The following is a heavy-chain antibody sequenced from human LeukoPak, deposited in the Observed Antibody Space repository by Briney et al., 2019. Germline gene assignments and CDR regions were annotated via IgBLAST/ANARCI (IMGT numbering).Heavy chain of an antibody. CDR1: GFTFDDYG. V-gene: IGHV3-48*03. J-gene: IGHJ6*04. D-gene: IGHD3-10*02. Sequence: GSLRLSCAASGFTFDDYGMSWVRQAPGKVLEWVSYISSSGSTIYYADSVKRRFTISRDNAKNSLYLQMTSLRAEDTAVYYCAELGITMIGGVWGKGTTVTISS. CDR2: ISSSGSTI. CDR3: AELGITMIGGV.